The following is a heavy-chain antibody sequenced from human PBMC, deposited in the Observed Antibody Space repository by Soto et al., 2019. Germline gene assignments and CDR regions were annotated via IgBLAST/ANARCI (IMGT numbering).Heavy chain of an antibody. V-gene: IGHV3-30*18. D-gene: IGHD6-19*01. CDR2: ISYDGSNI. Sequence: QVQLVESGGGVVQPGTSLRLSCAASGFTFSSYGMHWVRQAPGKGLEWVAVISYDGSNIYYADSVKGRFTISRDNSKNTLYLQMNSLRAEDTAVYYCAKKYSSCWCYFYDWGQGTLVAVST. CDR3: AKKYSSCWCYFYD. CDR1: GFTFSSYG. J-gene: IGHJ4*02.